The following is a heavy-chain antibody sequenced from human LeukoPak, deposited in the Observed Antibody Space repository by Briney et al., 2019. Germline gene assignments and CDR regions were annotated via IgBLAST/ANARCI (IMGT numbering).Heavy chain of an antibody. CDR2: IWYDGSNK. J-gene: IGHJ3*02. V-gene: IGHV3-33*01. CDR1: GFTFSSFG. Sequence: GGSLRLSCAASGFTFSSFGMHWVRQAPGKGLEWVAVIWYDGSNKYYADSVKGRFTISRDNSKNTLYLQMNSLRAEDTAVYYCARPATNFRAGGDAFDIWGQGTMVTVSS. D-gene: IGHD2-8*02. CDR3: ARPATNFRAGGDAFDI.